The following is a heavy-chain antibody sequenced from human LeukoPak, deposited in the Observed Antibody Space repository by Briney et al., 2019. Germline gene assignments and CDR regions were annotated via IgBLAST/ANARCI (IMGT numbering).Heavy chain of an antibody. Sequence: GGSLRPSCAASGFTFSSYAMSWVRQAPGKGLEWVSAISGSGGSTYYADSVKGRFTISRDNSKNTLYLQMNSLRAEDTAVYYCAKDLCSSTSCPGYYYYGMDVWGQGTTVTVSS. V-gene: IGHV3-23*01. CDR3: AKDLCSSTSCPGYYYYGMDV. J-gene: IGHJ6*02. CDR2: ISGSGGST. CDR1: GFTFSSYA. D-gene: IGHD2-2*01.